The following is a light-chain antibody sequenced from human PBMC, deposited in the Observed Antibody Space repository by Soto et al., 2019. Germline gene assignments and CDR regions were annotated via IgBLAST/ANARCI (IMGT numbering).Light chain of an antibody. V-gene: IGLV2-14*01. CDR3: RSYTTRSTYV. CDR1: ISDVGGYDY. J-gene: IGLJ1*01. CDR2: DVS. Sequence: QSVLTQPASVSGSPGQSITISCTGTISDVGGYDYVSWYQQHPGKAPKLMIYDVSNRPSGVSNRFSGSKSGNTASLTISGLQADDEADYYCRSYTTRSTYVFGTGTKVTVL.